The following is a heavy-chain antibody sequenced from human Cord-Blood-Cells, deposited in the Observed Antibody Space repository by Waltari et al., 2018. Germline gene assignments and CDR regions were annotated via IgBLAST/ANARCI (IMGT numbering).Heavy chain of an antibody. Sequence: QLQLQESGPGLVKPSETLSLTCTVSGGSISSSSYYWGWIRQPPGKGLEWIGSIYYSGSTYHNPSRKSRVTISVDTSKNQFSLKLSSVTAADTAVYYCAGVRGAIAPYYYYYYMDVWGKGTTVTVSS. D-gene: IGHD3-10*01. J-gene: IGHJ6*03. CDR2: IYYSGST. CDR3: AGVRGAIAPYYYYYYMDV. CDR1: GGSISSSSYY. V-gene: IGHV4-39*07.